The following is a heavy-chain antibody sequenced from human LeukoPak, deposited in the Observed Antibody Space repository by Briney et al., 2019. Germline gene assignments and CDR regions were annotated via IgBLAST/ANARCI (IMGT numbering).Heavy chain of an antibody. Sequence: GGSLRLSCAASGFTFSTYEMDWVRQAPGKGLEWISYIDSNSRTIHYADSVRGRFTISRDNAKNSLFLQMNNVRAEDTALYYCMKLPTMIIVIDTDFEYWGQGAQVTVSS. CDR1: GFTFSTYE. J-gene: IGHJ4*02. V-gene: IGHV3-48*03. CDR2: IDSNSRTI. CDR3: MKLPTMIIVIDTDFEY. D-gene: IGHD2-21*01.